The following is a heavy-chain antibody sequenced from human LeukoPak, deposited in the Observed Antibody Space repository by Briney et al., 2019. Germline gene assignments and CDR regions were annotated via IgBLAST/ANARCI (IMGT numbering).Heavy chain of an antibody. CDR3: ARVCQQQLVFDY. CDR2: ISAYNGNT. V-gene: IGHV1-18*01. CDR1: GYTFTSYG. Sequence: ASVKVSCKASGYTFTSYGISWVRQAPGQGLEWMGWISAYNGNTNYAQILQGRVTMTTDTSTSTAYMELRSLRSDDTAVYYCARVCQQQLVFDYWGQGTLVTVSS. D-gene: IGHD6-13*01. J-gene: IGHJ4*02.